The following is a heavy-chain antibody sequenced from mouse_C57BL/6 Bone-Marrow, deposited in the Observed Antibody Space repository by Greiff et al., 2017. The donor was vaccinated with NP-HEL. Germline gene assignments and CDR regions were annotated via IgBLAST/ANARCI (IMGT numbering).Heavy chain of an antibody. CDR3: ARSSFYGTLFAY. D-gene: IGHD1-1*01. V-gene: IGHV3-6*01. Sequence: EVKLMESGPGLVKPSQSLSLTCSVTGYSITSGYYWNWIRQFPGNKLEWMGYISYDGSNNYNPSLKNRISITRDTSKNQFFLKLNSVTTEDTATYYCARSSFYGTLFAYWGKGTLVTVSA. J-gene: IGHJ3*01. CDR2: ISYDGSN. CDR1: GYSITSGYY.